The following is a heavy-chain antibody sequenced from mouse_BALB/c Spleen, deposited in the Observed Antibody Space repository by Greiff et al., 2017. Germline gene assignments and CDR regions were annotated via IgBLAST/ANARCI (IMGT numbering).Heavy chain of an antibody. J-gene: IGHJ2*01. V-gene: IGHV3-6*02. CDR3: ARDDDGYYYFDY. CDR1: GYSITSGYY. CDR2: ISYDGSN. Sequence: DVQLQESGPGLVKPSQSLSLTCSVTGYSITSGYYWNWIRQFPGNKLEWMGYISYDGSNNYNPSLKNRISITRDTSKNQFFLKLNSVTTEDTATYYCARDDDGYYYFDYWGQGTTLTVSS. D-gene: IGHD2-3*01.